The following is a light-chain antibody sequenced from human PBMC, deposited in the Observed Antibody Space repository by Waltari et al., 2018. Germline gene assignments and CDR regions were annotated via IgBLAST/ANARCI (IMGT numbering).Light chain of an antibody. CDR1: SSDVGAYNY. V-gene: IGLV2-8*01. Sequence: QSALPQPPSAPGSPGQSVSISCTGSSSDVGAYNYFSWSQHHPGKAPRLIIYEVDKRPSGVPGRFSGSKSGDADCLTVSGLQAEDEADYYCNSYAGSNDLGVFGGGTKLTVL. J-gene: IGLJ2*01. CDR2: EVD. CDR3: NSYAGSNDLGV.